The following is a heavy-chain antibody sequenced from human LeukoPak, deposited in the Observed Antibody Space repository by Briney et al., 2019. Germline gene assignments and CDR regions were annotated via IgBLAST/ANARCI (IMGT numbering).Heavy chain of an antibody. D-gene: IGHD3-10*01. J-gene: IGHJ4*02. CDR1: GFNFNDYA. V-gene: IGHV3-9*01. CDR3: AKDIDYGSGSYYKSLDY. Sequence: SLRLSCAASGFNFNDYAMHWVRQTPGKGLEWVASISWTGDRTVYAESVKGRFTISRDNAKSPLFLQMNSLRTEDTALYYCAKDIDYGSGSYYKSLDYWGQGTLVTVSS. CDR2: ISWTGDRT.